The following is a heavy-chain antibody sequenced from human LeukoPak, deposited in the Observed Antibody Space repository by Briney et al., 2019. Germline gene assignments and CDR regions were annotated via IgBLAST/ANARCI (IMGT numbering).Heavy chain of an antibody. CDR3: ARGSTAALRYYYYYMDV. J-gene: IGHJ6*03. CDR1: GGSFSGYY. V-gene: IGHV4-34*01. D-gene: IGHD6-13*01. Sequence: PSETLSLTCAVYGGSFSGYYWSWIRQPPGKGLEWIGEINHSGSTNYNPSLKSRVTISVDTSKNQFSLKLSSVTAADTAVYYCARGSTAALRYYYYYMDVWGKGTTVTVSS. CDR2: INHSGST.